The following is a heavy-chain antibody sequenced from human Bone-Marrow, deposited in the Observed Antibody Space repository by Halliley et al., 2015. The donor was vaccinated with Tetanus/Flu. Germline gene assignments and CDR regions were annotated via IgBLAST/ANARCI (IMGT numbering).Heavy chain of an antibody. CDR2: DGSEK. Sequence: DGSEKYYVDSVEGRFTVSRDNAKNSLYLQMNSLRAEDTAVYYCARSPRPYSSGWHWGPRAFDIWGQGKMVTVSS. D-gene: IGHD6-19*01. J-gene: IGHJ3*02. CDR3: ARSPRPYSSGWHWGPRAFDI. V-gene: IGHV3-7*04.